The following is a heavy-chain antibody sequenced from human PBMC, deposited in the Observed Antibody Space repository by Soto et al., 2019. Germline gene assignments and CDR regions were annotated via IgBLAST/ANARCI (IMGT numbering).Heavy chain of an antibody. CDR2: IIPIFGTA. D-gene: IGHD7-27*01. CDR1: GGTFSSYA. Sequence: QVQLVQSGAGVKKPGSSVKVSCKASGGTFSSYAISWVRQAPGQGLEWMGWIIPIFGTANYAQKLQGRVTITADESTRTASMELSSLGSEDTAVYYCATTEMGTYYYGLDVWGQVNTVTVSS. V-gene: IGHV1-69*12. CDR3: ATTEMGTYYYGLDV. J-gene: IGHJ6*02.